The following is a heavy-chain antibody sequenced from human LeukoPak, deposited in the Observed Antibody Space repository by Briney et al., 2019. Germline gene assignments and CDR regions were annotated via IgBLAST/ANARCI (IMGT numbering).Heavy chain of an antibody. J-gene: IGHJ3*02. CDR3: ARVNPLMAPGAFDI. CDR2: IKQDGSEK. Sequence: GGSLRLSCAASEFTLSSYWMAWVRQAPGKGLAWVANIKQDGSEKYYVDSVKGRFTISRDNARNSLYLQMNNLRVEDTAIFYCARVNPLMAPGAFDIWGQGTMVAVSS. CDR1: EFTLSSYW. D-gene: IGHD2-8*01. V-gene: IGHV3-7*01.